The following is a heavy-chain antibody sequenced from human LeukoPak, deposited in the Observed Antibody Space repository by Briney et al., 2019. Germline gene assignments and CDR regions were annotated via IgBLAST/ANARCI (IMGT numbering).Heavy chain of an antibody. V-gene: IGHV3-33*08. Sequence: GGSLRLSCAASGFTFSSYGMHWVRQAPGKGLEWVAVIWYDGSNKYYADSVKGRFTISRDNSKNTLYLQMNSLRAEDTAVYYCARYGTLHYYGSGSYYPSSYFDYWGQGTLVTVSS. J-gene: IGHJ4*02. D-gene: IGHD3-10*01. CDR2: IWYDGSNK. CDR3: ARYGTLHYYGSGSYYPSSYFDY. CDR1: GFTFSSYG.